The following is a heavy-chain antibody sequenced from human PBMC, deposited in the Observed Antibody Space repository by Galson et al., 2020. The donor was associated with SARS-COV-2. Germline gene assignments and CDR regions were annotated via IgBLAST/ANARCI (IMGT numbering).Heavy chain of an antibody. CDR2: IWYDGTNK. CDR3: VRGEEYSSSSIFYYYYYYARGV. CDR1: GFTFSTYG. D-gene: IGHD6-6*01. Sequence: GESLKISCAASGFTFSTYGMHWVRQAPGKGLEWVALIWYDGTNKYYADSVKGRFTISRDNSRNTVSLEMNSLRAEDTALYYCVRGEEYSSSSIFYYYYYYARGVWGHGTTVTVSS. V-gene: IGHV3-33*01. J-gene: IGHJ6*02.